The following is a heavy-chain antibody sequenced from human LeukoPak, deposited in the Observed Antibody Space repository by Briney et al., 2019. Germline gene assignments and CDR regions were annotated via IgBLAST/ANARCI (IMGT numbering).Heavy chain of an antibody. V-gene: IGHV1-69*05. CDR3: ARWGSQGFDY. Sequence: SVKVSCKASGYTFTSYGISWVRQAPGQGLEWMGGIIPIFGTANYAQKFQGRVTMTRDTSTSTVYMELSSLRSEDTAVYYCARWGSQGFDYWGQGTLVTVSS. D-gene: IGHD3-16*01. CDR1: GYTFTSYG. CDR2: IIPIFGTA. J-gene: IGHJ4*02.